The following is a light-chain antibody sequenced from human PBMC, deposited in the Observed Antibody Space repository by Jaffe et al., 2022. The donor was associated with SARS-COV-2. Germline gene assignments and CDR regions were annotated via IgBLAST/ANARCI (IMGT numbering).Light chain of an antibody. J-gene: IGLJ2*01. V-gene: IGLV2-8*01. CDR3: SSYAGSNNVV. CDR2: EVT. CDR1: SSDVDAYNY. Sequence: QSALTQPPSASGSPGQSVTISCTGTSSDVDAYNYVSWYQQHPGKAPKLIISEVTKRPSGVPDRFSGSKSGNTASLTVSGLQAEDDADYYCSSYAGSNNVVFGGGTKLTVL.